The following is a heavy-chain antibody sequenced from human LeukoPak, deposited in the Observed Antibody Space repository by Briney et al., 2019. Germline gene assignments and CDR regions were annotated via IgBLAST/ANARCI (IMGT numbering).Heavy chain of an antibody. CDR3: AKDGSITAAGGFDP. Sequence: GGSLRLSCAASGFRFSSYGMHWVRQAPGKGLEWVAVISYDGSIKYYADSVKGRFTISRDKSKNTLDLQMNSLRAEDTAVYYCAKDGSITAAGGFDPWGQGSLVSVCS. CDR2: ISYDGSIK. J-gene: IGHJ5*02. CDR1: GFRFSSYG. D-gene: IGHD6-13*01. V-gene: IGHV3-30*18.